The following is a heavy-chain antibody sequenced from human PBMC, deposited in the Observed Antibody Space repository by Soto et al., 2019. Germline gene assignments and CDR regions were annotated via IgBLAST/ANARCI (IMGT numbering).Heavy chain of an antibody. CDR1: GYTFTSYD. CDR2: MNPNSGNT. V-gene: IGHV1-8*01. CDR3: ARSWGVNYYHYMDV. D-gene: IGHD7-27*01. Sequence: ASVKVSCKASGYTFTSYDINWVRQATGQGLEWMGWMNPNSGNTGYAQKFQGRVTMTRNTSISTAYMELSSLRSEDTAVYYCARSWGVNYYHYMDVWGKGTTVTVSS. J-gene: IGHJ6*03.